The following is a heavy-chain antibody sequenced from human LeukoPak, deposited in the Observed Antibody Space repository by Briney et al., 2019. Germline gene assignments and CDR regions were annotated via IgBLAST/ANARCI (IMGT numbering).Heavy chain of an antibody. Sequence: GGSLRLSCAASGFTFSNYAMSWVRQAPGKGLEWVSGISGSGDNTYYADSVKGRFTISRDNSKNTLCLQMNSLRAEDTAVYYCTKRLYGSGSYYIDYWGQGTLVTVSS. CDR3: TKRLYGSGSYYIDY. J-gene: IGHJ4*02. V-gene: IGHV3-23*01. CDR2: ISGSGDNT. CDR1: GFTFSNYA. D-gene: IGHD3-10*01.